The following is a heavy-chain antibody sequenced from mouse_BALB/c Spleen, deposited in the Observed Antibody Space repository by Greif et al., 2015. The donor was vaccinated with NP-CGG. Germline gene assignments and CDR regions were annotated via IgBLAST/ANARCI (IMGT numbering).Heavy chain of an antibody. CDR1: GYTFTSYR. V-gene: IGHV1-4*01. CDR3: ARRTQHFDY. J-gene: IGHJ2*01. CDR2: INPSTGYT. D-gene: IGHD6-1*01. Sequence: VQVVESGAELAKPGASVKMSCKASGYTFTSYRMHWVKQRPGQGLEWIGYINPSTGYTEYNQKFKDKATLTADKSSSTAYMQLSSLTSEDSAVYYCARRTQHFDYWGQGTTLTVSS.